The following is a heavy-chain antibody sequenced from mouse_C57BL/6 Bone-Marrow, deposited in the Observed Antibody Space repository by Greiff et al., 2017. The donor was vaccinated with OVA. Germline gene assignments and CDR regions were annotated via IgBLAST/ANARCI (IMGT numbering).Heavy chain of an antibody. D-gene: IGHD2-4*01. Sequence: QVQLQQSGPGILQSSQTLSLTCSFSGFSLSTSGMGVSWIRQPSGKGLEWLAHIYWDDDKRYNPSLKSRLTISKDTSRNQVFLKITSVDTADTATYYCARRALYDYPFAYWGQGTLVTVSA. CDR2: IYWDDDK. V-gene: IGHV8-12*01. J-gene: IGHJ3*01. CDR3: ARRALYDYPFAY. CDR1: GFSLSTSGMG.